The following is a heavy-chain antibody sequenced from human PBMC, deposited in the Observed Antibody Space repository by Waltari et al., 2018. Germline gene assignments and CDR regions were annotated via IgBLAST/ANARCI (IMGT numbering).Heavy chain of an antibody. CDR3: ARGGFAYGH. Sequence: EVQLVASGGGLVQPGGSRQSAWSSSGSPFNAYSLTWVRQTPGKGLEWVATIKRDGSETYYVDSVKGRFTIFRDDAKSSLFLQMNSLRDEDTAVYYCARGGFAYGHWGQGVLVTVSS. J-gene: IGHJ4*02. D-gene: IGHD3-16*01. V-gene: IGHV3-7*01. CDR1: GSPFNAYS. CDR2: IKRDGSET.